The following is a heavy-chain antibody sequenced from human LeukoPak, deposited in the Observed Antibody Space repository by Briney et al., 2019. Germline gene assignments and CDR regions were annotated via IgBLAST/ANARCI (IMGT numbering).Heavy chain of an antibody. D-gene: IGHD2-2*02. J-gene: IGHJ4*02. CDR2: FDPEEGET. CDR1: GGTFSSYA. V-gene: IGHV1-24*01. Sequence: ASVKVPCKASGGTFSSYAISWVRQAPGKGLEWMGGFDPEEGETIYAQKFQGRVTMTEDTSTDTAYMELSSLRSEDTAVYYCAPLYDDGYWGQGTLVTVSS. CDR3: APLYDDGY.